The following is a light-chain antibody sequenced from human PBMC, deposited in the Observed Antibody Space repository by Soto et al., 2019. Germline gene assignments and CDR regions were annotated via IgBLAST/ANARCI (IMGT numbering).Light chain of an antibody. CDR1: QTISSNY. J-gene: IGKJ1*01. CDR3: QQYVSWT. Sequence: VLTQSPGTLSVSPGERATLSCRASQTISSNYLAWYQQKPGQPPSLLIYGTSSRATGIPDRFSGSGSGTDFTLTISRLEPEDSAIYYCQQYVSWTLGQGTKVEIK. V-gene: IGKV3-20*01. CDR2: GTS.